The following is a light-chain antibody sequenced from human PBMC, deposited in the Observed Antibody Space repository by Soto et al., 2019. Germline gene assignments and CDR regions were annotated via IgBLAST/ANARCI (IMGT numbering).Light chain of an antibody. CDR3: TSYTTANTLV. Sequence: QSALTQPASVSGSPRQSITISCTGTSDDIGAFKFVSWYQQHPGKAPKLLIYEVSRRPSGVSDRFSGSRTGNTASLTLSGLQAEDESDYYCTSYTTANTLVFGTGTKLTVL. V-gene: IGLV2-14*03. J-gene: IGLJ1*01. CDR1: SDDIGAFKF. CDR2: EVS.